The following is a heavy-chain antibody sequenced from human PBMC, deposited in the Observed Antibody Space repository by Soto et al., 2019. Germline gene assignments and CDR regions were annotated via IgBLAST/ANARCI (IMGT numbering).Heavy chain of an antibody. CDR2: VDWNSGSM. J-gene: IGHJ6*02. V-gene: IGHV3-9*01. CDR1: GFTFDDYA. Sequence: EVQLVESGGGFVQPGRSLRLSCVASGFTFDDYAMHWVRQAPGKGLEWVSSVDWNSGSMAYADSVKGRFTVSRDNARNSLFLQMISLRPEDTGVYYCAKDLDVVMVLSATRGLDVWGQGTTVTVSS. D-gene: IGHD2-15*01. CDR3: AKDLDVVMVLSATRGLDV.